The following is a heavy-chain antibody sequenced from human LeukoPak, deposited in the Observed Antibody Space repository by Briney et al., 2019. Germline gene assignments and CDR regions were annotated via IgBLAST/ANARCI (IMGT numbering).Heavy chain of an antibody. Sequence: GASVKVSCKASGYTFTGYYMHWVRQAPGQGLEWMGWINPNSGGTNYAQKFQGRVTMTRDTSISTAYMELSRLRSDDTAVYYCARDIQDYGRAFDIWGQGTMVTVSS. V-gene: IGHV1-2*02. J-gene: IGHJ3*02. CDR2: INPNSGGT. D-gene: IGHD4-17*01. CDR1: GYTFTGYY. CDR3: ARDIQDYGRAFDI.